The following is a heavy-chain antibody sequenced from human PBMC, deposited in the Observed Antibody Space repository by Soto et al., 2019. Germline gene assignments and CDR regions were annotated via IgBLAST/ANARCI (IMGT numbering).Heavy chain of an antibody. V-gene: IGHV4-39*01. D-gene: IGHD1-26*01. CDR3: ASPGAGMPHCYFDL. CDR1: GGSISSRNYY. CDR2: IYSRENT. J-gene: IGHJ2*01. Sequence: QLQLQESGPGLVKPAETLSLTCIVSGGSISSRNYYWGWIRQPPGKGLEWIGSIYSRENTYYNRTLKSRFTISVDTSKNQFSLNLSSVTAADAAVYYCASPGAGMPHCYFDLWGRGTLVTVSS.